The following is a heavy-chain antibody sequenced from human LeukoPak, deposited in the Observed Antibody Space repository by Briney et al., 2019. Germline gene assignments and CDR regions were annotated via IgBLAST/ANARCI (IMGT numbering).Heavy chain of an antibody. V-gene: IGHV3-21*01. CDR3: ATDRVVGATRGDFDY. Sequence: GGSLRLSWAASGFTFSTYSMAWVRQTPGKGLEWVSSIGSSSKCIYYADSVKGRFTISRDNTQNSLFLQMNSLRVGDTALYYCATDRVVGATRGDFDYWGQGTLVTVSS. CDR2: IGSSSKCI. D-gene: IGHD1-26*01. J-gene: IGHJ4*02. CDR1: GFTFSTYS.